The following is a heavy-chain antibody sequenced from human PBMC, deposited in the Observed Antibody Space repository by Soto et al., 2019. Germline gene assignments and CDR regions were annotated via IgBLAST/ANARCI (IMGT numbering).Heavy chain of an antibody. CDR3: ARDLAGSLLPYYYYGMDV. J-gene: IGHJ6*02. D-gene: IGHD2-15*01. Sequence: QVQLVQSGAEVKKPGASVKVSCKASGYTFTSYYMHWVRQAPGQGLEWMGIINPSGGSTSYAQKFQGRVTMTRDKSTSTVYMELSSLRSEDTAVYYCARDLAGSLLPYYYYGMDVWGQGTTVTVSS. CDR1: GYTFTSYY. CDR2: INPSGGST. V-gene: IGHV1-46*01.